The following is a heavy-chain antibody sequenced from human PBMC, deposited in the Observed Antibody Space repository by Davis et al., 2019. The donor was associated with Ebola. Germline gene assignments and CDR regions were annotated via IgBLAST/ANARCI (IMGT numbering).Heavy chain of an antibody. J-gene: IGHJ4*02. Sequence: GESLKISCAASGFNFDSYAMHWVRQPPGKGLEWVSLISWDGGGTYYADSVKGRFTLSRDNSKDSLYLQMNSLRAEDSALYYCAKTDASGHYPVDYWGQGTLVTVSS. D-gene: IGHD3-22*01. V-gene: IGHV3-43D*03. CDR3: AKTDASGHYPVDY. CDR2: ISWDGGGT. CDR1: GFNFDSYA.